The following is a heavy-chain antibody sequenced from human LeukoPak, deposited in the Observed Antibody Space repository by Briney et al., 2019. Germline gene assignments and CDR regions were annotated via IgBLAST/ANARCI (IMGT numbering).Heavy chain of an antibody. CDR2: ISWNSGSI. D-gene: IGHD4-4*01. CDR1: GFTFDDYA. J-gene: IGHJ4*02. CDR3: AKRDGYSSYFDY. V-gene: IGHV3-9*01. Sequence: GGSLRLSCAASGFTFDDYAMHWVRQAPGKGLEWVSGISWNSGSIGYADSVKGRFTISRDNAKNSLYLQMNSLRAEDTALYYCAKRDGYSSYFDYWGQGTLVTVSS.